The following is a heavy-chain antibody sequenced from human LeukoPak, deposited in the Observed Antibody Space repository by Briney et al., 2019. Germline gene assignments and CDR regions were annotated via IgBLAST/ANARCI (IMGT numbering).Heavy chain of an antibody. CDR1: GGSISSSSYY. CDR3: ARPVPSRLGWFDP. Sequence: PSETLSLTCTVSGGSISSSSYYWGWFRQPPGTGLEWIGSIYYSGSTYYNPSLKSRVSISVHTSKNQFSLKLRSVTAADTAVYYCARPVPSRLGWFDPWGQGTLVTVSS. D-gene: IGHD1-1*01. V-gene: IGHV4-39*01. J-gene: IGHJ5*02. CDR2: IYYSGST.